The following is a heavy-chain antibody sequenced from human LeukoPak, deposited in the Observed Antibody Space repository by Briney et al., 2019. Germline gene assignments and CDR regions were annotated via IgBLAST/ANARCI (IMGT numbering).Heavy chain of an antibody. CDR2: IYYSGST. CDR1: GGSISSGGYY. J-gene: IGHJ4*02. CDR3: ARNLYTVTYFDY. V-gene: IGHV4-31*03. Sequence: SGTLSLTCTVSGGSISSGGYYWSWIRQHPGKGLEWIGYIYYSGSTYYNPSLKSRVTISVDTSKNQFSLKLSSVTAADTAVYYCARNLYTVTYFDYWGQGTLVTVSS. D-gene: IGHD4-17*01.